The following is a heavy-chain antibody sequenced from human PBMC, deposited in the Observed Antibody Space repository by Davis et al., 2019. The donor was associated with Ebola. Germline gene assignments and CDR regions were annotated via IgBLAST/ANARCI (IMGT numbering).Heavy chain of an antibody. D-gene: IGHD3-10*01. CDR3: ARDLVRFRGVIINSGNYYGMDV. V-gene: IGHV1-3*01. J-gene: IGHJ6*02. Sequence: AASVQVSCKASGYTFTSYAMHWVRQAPGQRLEWMGWINAGNGNTKYSQKFQGRVTITRDTSASTAYMELSSLRSEDTAVYYCARDLVRFRGVIINSGNYYGMDVWGQGTTVTVSS. CDR1: GYTFTSYA. CDR2: INAGNGNT.